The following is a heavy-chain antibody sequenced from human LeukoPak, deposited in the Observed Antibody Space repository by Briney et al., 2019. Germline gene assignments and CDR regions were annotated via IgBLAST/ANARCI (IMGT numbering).Heavy chain of an antibody. CDR2: IAGSGYT. V-gene: IGHV3-23*01. D-gene: IGHD4-17*01. J-gene: IGHJ3*01. Sequence: GGSLRLSCVASGIAFENYAMTWVRQAPGKGLEWVSSIAGSGYTRNAESVKGRFTISRDNSVDTLHLQMSSLSAEDTAIYYCGRDPNGDYVGAFDFWGQGTMVTVSS. CDR1: GIAFENYA. CDR3: GRDPNGDYVGAFDF.